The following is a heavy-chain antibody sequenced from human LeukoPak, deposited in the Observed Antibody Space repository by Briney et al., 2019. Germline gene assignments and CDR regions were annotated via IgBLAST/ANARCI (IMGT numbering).Heavy chain of an antibody. Sequence: TGGSLRLSCAASGFTFEDHTMHWVRQAPGKGLEWVSLISWDGGVTKYAGSVKGRFTISRDNTKKSLYLQMNSLRTEDTALYYCAKSDHRGDGFTYDYWGQGTLVTVSS. D-gene: IGHD5-24*01. CDR2: ISWDGGVT. CDR1: GFTFEDHT. J-gene: IGHJ4*02. V-gene: IGHV3-43*01. CDR3: AKSDHRGDGFTYDY.